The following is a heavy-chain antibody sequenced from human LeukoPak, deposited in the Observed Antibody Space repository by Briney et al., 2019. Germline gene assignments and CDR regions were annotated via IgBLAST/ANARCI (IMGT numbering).Heavy chain of an antibody. CDR3: ARGALASYYYYGMDV. CDR1: GGTFSSYT. Sequence: GASVKVSCKASGGTFSSYTISWVRQAPGQGLEWMGRIIPILGIANYAQKFQGRVTITADKSTSTAYMELSSLRSEDTAVYYCARGALASYYYYGMDVWGPGTTVTVSS. V-gene: IGHV1-69*02. J-gene: IGHJ6*02. CDR2: IIPILGIA.